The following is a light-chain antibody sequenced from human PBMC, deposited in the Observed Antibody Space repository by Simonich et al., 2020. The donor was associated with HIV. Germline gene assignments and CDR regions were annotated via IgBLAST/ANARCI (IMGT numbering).Light chain of an antibody. CDR1: QSLLKSDGKTY. J-gene: IGKJ2*01. CDR2: EAS. CDR3: MQGIHKT. V-gene: IGKV2-29*02. Sequence: DIVMTQTPHSLSVTPGQPATISCKSSQSLLKSDGKTYLKGYLQNPGQSQQLLIYEASRRFSGVPDRFSGSGSGTDFTLKISRVEAEDVGIYYCMQGIHKTFGQGTKLEIK.